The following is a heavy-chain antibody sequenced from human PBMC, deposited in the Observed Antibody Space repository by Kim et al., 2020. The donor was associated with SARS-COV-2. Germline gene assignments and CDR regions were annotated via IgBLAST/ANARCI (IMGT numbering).Heavy chain of an antibody. CDR1: GFTFSTYA. CDR2: ISSSSGTI. CDR3: ARDLYAS. J-gene: IGHJ5*02. D-gene: IGHD2-2*01. V-gene: IGHV3-48*02. Sequence: GGSLRLSCAASGFTFSTYAMKWVRQAPGKGLEWVSYISSSSGTIIYADSVKGRFTISRDNAKNSLFLQMNSLRDEDTAVYYCARDLYASWGQGTLVTVSS.